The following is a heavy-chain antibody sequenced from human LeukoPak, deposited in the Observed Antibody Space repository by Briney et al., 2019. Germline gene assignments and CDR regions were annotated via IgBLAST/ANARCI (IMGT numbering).Heavy chain of an antibody. CDR3: ARDHYGSGSYYPFDY. V-gene: IGHV1-18*01. CDR1: GYTFTSYG. Sequence: ASVKVSCKASGYTFTSYGISWVRQAPGQGLEWMGWISAYNGNTNYAQKLQGRVTMTTDTSTSTAYMELRSLRSDDTAVYYCARDHYGSGSYYPFDYWGQGTLVTVSS. D-gene: IGHD3-10*01. J-gene: IGHJ4*02. CDR2: ISAYNGNT.